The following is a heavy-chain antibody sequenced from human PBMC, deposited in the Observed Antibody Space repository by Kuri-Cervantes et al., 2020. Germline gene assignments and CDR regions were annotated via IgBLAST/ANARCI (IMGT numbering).Heavy chain of an antibody. J-gene: IGHJ6*03. CDR3: ARGGITMVQGAQGYTVYYYYYMDV. Sequence: ASVKVSCKASGYTFTSYGISWVRQAPGQGLEWMGWISAYNGNTGYAQKFQGRVTMTRNTSISTAYMELSSLRSEDTAVYYCARGGITMVQGAQGYTVYYYYYMDVWGKGTTVTVSS. D-gene: IGHD3-10*01. CDR2: ISAYNGNT. V-gene: IGHV1-8*02. CDR1: GYTFTSYG.